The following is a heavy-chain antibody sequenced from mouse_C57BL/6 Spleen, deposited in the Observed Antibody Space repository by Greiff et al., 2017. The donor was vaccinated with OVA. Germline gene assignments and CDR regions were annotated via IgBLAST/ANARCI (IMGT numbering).Heavy chain of an antibody. CDR3: ARDPAFAY. V-gene: IGHV5-4*01. CDR1: GFTFSSYA. J-gene: IGHJ3*01. CDR2: ISDGGSYT. Sequence: EVKLMESGGGLVKPGGSLKLSCAASGFTFSSYAMSWVRQTPEKRLEWVATISDGGSYTYYPDNVKGRFTISRDNAKNNLYLQMSHLKSEDTAMYYCARDPAFAYWGQGTLVTVSA.